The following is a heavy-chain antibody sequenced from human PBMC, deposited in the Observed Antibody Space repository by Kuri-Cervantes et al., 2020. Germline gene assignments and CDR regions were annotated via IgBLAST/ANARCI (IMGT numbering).Heavy chain of an antibody. CDR2: ISSSSSTI. Sequence: GGSLRLSCAASGFTFSSYSMNWVRQAPGKGLEWVSYISSSSSTIYYADSVKGRFTISRDNAKNSLYLQMNSLRDEDTAVYYCARGNRHFYDSSGLNFDYWGQGTLVTVSS. J-gene: IGHJ4*02. V-gene: IGHV3-48*02. CDR1: GFTFSSYS. CDR3: ARGNRHFYDSSGLNFDY. D-gene: IGHD3-22*01.